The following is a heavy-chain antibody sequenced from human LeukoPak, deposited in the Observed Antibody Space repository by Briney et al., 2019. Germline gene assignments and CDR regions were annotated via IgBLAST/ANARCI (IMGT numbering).Heavy chain of an antibody. CDR1: GFTFSSYA. CDR2: ISGSGGST. J-gene: IGHJ4*02. Sequence: GGSLRLSCAASGFTFSSYAMSWARQAPGKGLEWVSAISGSGGSTYYADSVKGRFTISRDNSKNTLYLQMNSLRAEDTAVYYCAKDYDYIWGSYRQFDYWGQGTLVTVSS. CDR3: AKDYDYIWGSYRQFDY. V-gene: IGHV3-23*01. D-gene: IGHD3-16*02.